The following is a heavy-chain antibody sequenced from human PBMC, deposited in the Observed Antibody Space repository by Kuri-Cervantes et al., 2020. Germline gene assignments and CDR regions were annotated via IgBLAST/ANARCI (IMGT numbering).Heavy chain of an antibody. CDR3: AKAIYGDYAYAANLFDY. CDR1: GFTFDDYA. Sequence: SLKISCAASGFTFDDYAMHWVRQAPGKGLEWVSGISWNSGSIGYADSVKGRFTISRDNAKNSLYLQMNSVRAEDTALYYCAKAIYGDYAYAANLFDYWGQGTLVTVSS. CDR2: ISWNSGSI. V-gene: IGHV3-9*01. J-gene: IGHJ4*02. D-gene: IGHD4-17*01.